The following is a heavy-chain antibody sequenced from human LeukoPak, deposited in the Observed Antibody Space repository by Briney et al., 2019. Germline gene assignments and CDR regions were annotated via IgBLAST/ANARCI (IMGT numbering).Heavy chain of an antibody. D-gene: IGHD3-10*01. CDR1: GFTVSTNY. CDR3: ATKFGKLVMDAFDI. CDR2: IYSGGST. J-gene: IGHJ3*02. Sequence: GGSLRLSCAASGFTVSTNYMSWVRQAPGKGLEWVSIIYSGGSTYYADSVKGRFTISRDNSKNTLYLQMNSLRAEDTAVYYCATKFGKLVMDAFDIWGQGTRVTVFS. V-gene: IGHV3-53*01.